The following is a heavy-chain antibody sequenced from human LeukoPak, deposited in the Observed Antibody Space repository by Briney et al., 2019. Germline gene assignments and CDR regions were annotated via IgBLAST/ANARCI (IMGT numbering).Heavy chain of an antibody. D-gene: IGHD2-8*02. J-gene: IGHJ3*02. V-gene: IGHV3-53*01. CDR1: GFTVSDSY. Sequence: GLSLRLSCAASGFTVSDSYMSWVPQAPGMGLEWVSVIYGACATNYADSVRGRFTIYRDNSQNPFYLRMTSLRAEDTAFYYCAREFRVLPDIWGHGTMVTVSS. CDR3: AREFRVLPDI. CDR2: IYGACAT.